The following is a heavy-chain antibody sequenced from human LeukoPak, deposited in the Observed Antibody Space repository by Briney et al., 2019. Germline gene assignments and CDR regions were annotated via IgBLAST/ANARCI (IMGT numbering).Heavy chain of an antibody. D-gene: IGHD6-19*01. CDR3: AKGVAVASPYYFDY. V-gene: IGHV3-23*01. CDR2: ISGSGGST. J-gene: IGHJ4*02. Sequence: GGSLRLSCAASGFTFSSYWMHWVRQAPGKGLEWVSAISGSGGSTYYADSVKGRFTISRDNSKNTLYLQMNSLRAEDTAVYYCAKGVAVASPYYFDYWGQGTLVTVSS. CDR1: GFTFSSYW.